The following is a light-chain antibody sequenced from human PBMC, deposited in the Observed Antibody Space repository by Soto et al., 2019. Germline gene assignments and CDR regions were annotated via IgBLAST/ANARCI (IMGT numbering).Light chain of an antibody. CDR3: QKYNGGIT. J-gene: IGKJ4*01. CDR2: AAS. V-gene: IGKV1-27*01. CDR1: QGNSNY. Sequence: DIQMTQSPSSLSASVGDRVTITCRASQGNSNYLAWYQQKPGKVPKPLIYAASTLQSGVPSRFSGSGSGTDFTLTISRLQPEDVATYYCQKYNGGITFGGGTKVEIK.